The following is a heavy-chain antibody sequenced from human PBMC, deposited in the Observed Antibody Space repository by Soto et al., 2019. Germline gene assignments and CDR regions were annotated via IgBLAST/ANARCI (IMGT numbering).Heavy chain of an antibody. CDR3: AAHVTTVVTGGGLDY. D-gene: IGHD4-17*01. CDR2: IVVGSGNT. CDR1: GFTFTSSA. J-gene: IGHJ4*02. V-gene: IGHV1-58*01. Sequence: SVKVSCKASGFTFTSSAVQWVRQSRGQRLEWIGWIVVGSGNTNYAQKFQERVTITRDMSTSTAYMELSSLRSEDTAVYYCAAHVTTVVTGGGLDYWGQGTLVTVSS.